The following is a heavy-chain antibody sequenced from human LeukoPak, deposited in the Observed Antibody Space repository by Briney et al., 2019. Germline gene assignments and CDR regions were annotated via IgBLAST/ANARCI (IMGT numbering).Heavy chain of an antibody. D-gene: IGHD3-22*01. J-gene: IGHJ4*02. CDR1: GFTFSSYA. CDR3: AREIVVDY. Sequence: PGGSLRLSCAASGFTFSSYAMHWVRQAPGKGLEWVSSISSSGSYIYYADSVKGRFTISRGNAKNSLYLQMNSLRAEDTAVYYCAREIVVDYWGQGTLVTVSS. V-gene: IGHV3-21*01. CDR2: ISSSGSYI.